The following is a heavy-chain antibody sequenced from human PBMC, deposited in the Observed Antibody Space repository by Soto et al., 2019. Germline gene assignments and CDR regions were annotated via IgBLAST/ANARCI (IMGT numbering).Heavy chain of an antibody. CDR1: GGTFSSYA. CDR2: IIPIFGTA. CDR3: ARVGWLPQYSSSSFYYYCMDF. J-gene: IGHJ6*02. D-gene: IGHD6-6*01. V-gene: IGHV1-69*13. Sequence: GASVKVSCKASGGTFSSYAISWVRQAPGQGLEWMGGIIPIFGTANYAQKFQGRVTITADESTSTAYMELSSLRSEDTAVYYCARVGWLPQYSSSSFYYYCMDFWGQGTTVTVSS.